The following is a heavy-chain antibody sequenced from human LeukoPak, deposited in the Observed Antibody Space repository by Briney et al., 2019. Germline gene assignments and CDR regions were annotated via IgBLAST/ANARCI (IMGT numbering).Heavy chain of an antibody. Sequence: SSETLSLTCAVSGGPISSSNWWSWVRQPPGKGLEWIGEIYHSGSTNYNPSLKSRVTISVDTSKDQFSLKLSSVTAADTAVYYCARNYYDSSGYYNAFDIWGQGTMVTVSS. CDR1: GGPISSSNW. J-gene: IGHJ3*02. V-gene: IGHV4-4*02. CDR2: IYHSGST. CDR3: ARNYYDSSGYYNAFDI. D-gene: IGHD3-22*01.